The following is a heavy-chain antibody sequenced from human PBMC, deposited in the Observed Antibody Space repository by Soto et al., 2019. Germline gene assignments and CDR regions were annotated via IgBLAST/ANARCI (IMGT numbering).Heavy chain of an antibody. CDR3: ARDYREALDY. J-gene: IGHJ4*02. CDR2: IWYDGSNK. Sequence: QVQLVESGGGVVQPGRSLRLSCAASGFTFSSYGMHWVRQAPGKGLEWVAVIWYDGSNKYYADSVKGRFTISRDNSKNTLYLQMNSRRAEDTAVYSCARDYREALDYWGQGTLVTVSS. CDR1: GFTFSSYG. V-gene: IGHV3-33*01.